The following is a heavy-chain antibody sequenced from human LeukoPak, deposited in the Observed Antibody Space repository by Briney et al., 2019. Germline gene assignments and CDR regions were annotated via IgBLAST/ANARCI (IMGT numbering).Heavy chain of an antibody. D-gene: IGHD3-3*01. CDR1: GFTFSSYA. Sequence: PGGSLRLSCAASGFTFSSYAMSWVRQAPGKGLEWVSAISGSGGSTYYADSVKGRFTISRDNSKNTLYLQMNSLRAEDTAVYYCARDKWGNYDFWSGYYVPATYYFDYWGQGTLVTVSS. CDR2: ISGSGGST. V-gene: IGHV3-23*01. J-gene: IGHJ4*02. CDR3: ARDKWGNYDFWSGYYVPATYYFDY.